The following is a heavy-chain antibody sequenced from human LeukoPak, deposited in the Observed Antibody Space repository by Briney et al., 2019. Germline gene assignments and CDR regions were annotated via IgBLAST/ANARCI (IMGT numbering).Heavy chain of an antibody. J-gene: IGHJ4*02. V-gene: IGHV3-23*01. Sequence: GGSLRLSCAASGFTFSSYAMSWVRQAPGKGLEWVSAISGSGGSTYYADSVKGRFTISRDNAKNSLYLQMNSLRAEDTAVYYCARDSFWYYYDSSGYYADYWGQGTLVTVSS. CDR2: ISGSGGST. CDR1: GFTFSSYA. D-gene: IGHD3-22*01. CDR3: ARDSFWYYYDSSGYYADY.